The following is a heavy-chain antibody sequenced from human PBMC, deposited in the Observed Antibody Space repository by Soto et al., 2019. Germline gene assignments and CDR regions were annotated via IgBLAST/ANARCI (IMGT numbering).Heavy chain of an antibody. CDR3: VRTLTSGRQDS. CDR2: IYYSATTNYNPSLKSGST. D-gene: IGHD3-10*01. CDR1: GGSISGHY. V-gene: IGHV4-59*11. J-gene: IGHJ5*01. Sequence: QVQLQESGPGLVKPSETLSLTCTVSGGSISGHYWSWIRQSPGKGLEWIAYIYYSATTNYNPSLKSGSTNYNPSLKSRVTISVDTSKNQFSLKLNSVTAADTAVYYCVRTLTSGRQDSWGQGTLVTVAS.